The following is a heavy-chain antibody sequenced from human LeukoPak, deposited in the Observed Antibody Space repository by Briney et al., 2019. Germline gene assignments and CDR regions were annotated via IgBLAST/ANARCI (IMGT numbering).Heavy chain of an antibody. CDR2: ISSSSSYI. J-gene: IGHJ4*02. Sequence: GGSLRLSCAASGFTFSSYGMHWVRQAPGKGLEWVSSISSSSSYIYYADSVKGRFTISRDNAKNSLYLQMNSLRAEDTAVYYCARNGGSYLIDYFDYWGRGTLVTVSS. CDR1: GFTFSSYG. D-gene: IGHD1-26*01. CDR3: ARNGGSYLIDYFDY. V-gene: IGHV3-21*01.